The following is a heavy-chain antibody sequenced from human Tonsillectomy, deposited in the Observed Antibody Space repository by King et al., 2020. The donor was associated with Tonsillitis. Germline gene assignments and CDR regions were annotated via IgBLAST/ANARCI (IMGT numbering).Heavy chain of an antibody. D-gene: IGHD6-19*01. CDR2: INGDGNTT. CDR3: ARDGRYSSGWSSTADY. V-gene: IGHV3-74*01. J-gene: IGHJ4*02. Sequence: VQLVESGGGLVQPGGSVTLSCAASGFTFSNYWMHWVRQAPGKGLVWVSRINGDGNTTSYAGSVRGRFTISRDNAKNTRYLQMDSLRAEDTAVYYCARDGRYSSGWSSTADYWGQGTLVTVSS. CDR1: GFTFSNYW.